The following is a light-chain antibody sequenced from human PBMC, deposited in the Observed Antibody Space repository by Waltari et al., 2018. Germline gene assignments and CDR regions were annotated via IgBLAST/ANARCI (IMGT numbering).Light chain of an antibody. J-gene: IGLJ7*01. CDR1: SSINGNNY. V-gene: IGLV1-51*02. CDR2: EDS. CDR3: GTWDSSLSGAV. Sequence: QSVLTQPPSVSAAPGQRVPISCSGGSSINGNNYVSWYRQFPGQAPKLLSNEDSERPSGIPGRFSGSKSGTSATLDITGLQAGDEADYYCGTWDSSLSGAVFGGGTHLTVL.